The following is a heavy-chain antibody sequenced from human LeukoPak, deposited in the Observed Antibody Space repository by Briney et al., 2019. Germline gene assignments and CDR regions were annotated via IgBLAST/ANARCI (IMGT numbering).Heavy chain of an antibody. V-gene: IGHV1-69*05. CDR3: AREPGIYDSSGYYSKGAFDI. CDR1: GGTFSSYA. D-gene: IGHD3-22*01. CDR2: IIPIFGTA. J-gene: IGHJ3*02. Sequence: ASVKVSCKASGGTFSSYAISWVRQAPGQGLEWMGGIIPIFGTANYAQKFQGRVTITTDESTSTAYMELSSLRSEDTAVYYCAREPGIYDSSGYYSKGAFDIWGQGTMVTVSS.